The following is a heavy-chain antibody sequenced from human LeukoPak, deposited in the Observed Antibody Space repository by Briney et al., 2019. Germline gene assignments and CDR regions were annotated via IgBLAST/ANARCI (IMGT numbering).Heavy chain of an antibody. Sequence: GGSLRLSCAASGFTFSSYTMNWVRQAPGKGLEWVSSISSTSSYIYYADSVKGRFTISRDNAKNSLFLQMNSLRAEDTAVYYCARYYYDSSGNCLDYWGQGTLVTVSS. CDR2: ISSTSSYI. CDR3: ARYYYDSSGNCLDY. V-gene: IGHV3-21*01. CDR1: GFTFSSYT. J-gene: IGHJ4*02. D-gene: IGHD3-22*01.